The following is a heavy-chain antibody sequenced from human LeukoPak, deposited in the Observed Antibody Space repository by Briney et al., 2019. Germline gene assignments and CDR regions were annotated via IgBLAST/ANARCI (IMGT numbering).Heavy chain of an antibody. CDR3: ARGDYFDRRFDF. Sequence: GGSLRLSCAASGFTFSTSWMSWDRQAPGKGLEWVADIKQDGSEKYYVDSVKGRFTVSRDNAKNSLYLQMNSLRAEDTAVYYCARGDYFDRRFDFWGQGTLVTVSS. J-gene: IGHJ4*02. CDR1: GFTFSTSW. D-gene: IGHD3-22*01. CDR2: IKQDGSEK. V-gene: IGHV3-7*01.